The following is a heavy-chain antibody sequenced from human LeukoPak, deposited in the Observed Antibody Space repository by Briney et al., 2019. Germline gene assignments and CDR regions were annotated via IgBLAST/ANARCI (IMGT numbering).Heavy chain of an antibody. CDR1: GYIFTDYA. CDR2: MNGGNGNT. J-gene: IGHJ6*03. Sequence: ASVKLSCKASGYIFTDYAIHWLRQAPGQRPEWMGWMNGGNGNTKYSQKFQGRITLIRDTSAATVYMELSSLRHDDLAVYYCARGRGTSGSNRDFYYYYYMDVWGKGTTVTVSS. CDR3: ARGRGTSGSNRDFYYYYYMDV. V-gene: IGHV1-3*01. D-gene: IGHD2-15*01.